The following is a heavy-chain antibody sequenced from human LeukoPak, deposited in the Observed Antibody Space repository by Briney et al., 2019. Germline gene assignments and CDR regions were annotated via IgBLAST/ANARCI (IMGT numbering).Heavy chain of an antibody. J-gene: IGHJ5*02. CDR1: EYTFTGYY. V-gene: IGHV1-18*04. CDR2: ISAYNGNT. Sequence: ASVKVSCKASEYTFTGYYIHWVRQAPGQGLEWMGWISAYNGNTNYAQKLQGRVTMTTDTSTSTAYMELRSLRSDDTAVYYCARDDQQHPNWFDPWGQGTLVTVSS. CDR3: ARDDQQHPNWFDP. D-gene: IGHD6-13*01.